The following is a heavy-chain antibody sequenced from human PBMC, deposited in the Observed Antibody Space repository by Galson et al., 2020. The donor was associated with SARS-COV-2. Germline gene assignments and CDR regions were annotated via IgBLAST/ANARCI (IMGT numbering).Heavy chain of an antibody. CDR1: GGSFSGYY. CDR3: ARGHGPDSSRRTSGWFDP. CDR2: INHSGST. D-gene: IGHD3-10*01. Sequence: SETLSLTCAVYGGSFSGYYWSWIRQPPGKGLEWIGEINHSGSTNYNPSLKSRVTISVDTSKNQFSLKLSSVTAADTAVYYCARGHGPDSSRRTSGWFDPWGQGTLVTVSS. V-gene: IGHV4-34*01. J-gene: IGHJ5*02.